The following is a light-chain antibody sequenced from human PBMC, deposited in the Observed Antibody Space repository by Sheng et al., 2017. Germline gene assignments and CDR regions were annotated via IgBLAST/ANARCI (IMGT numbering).Light chain of an antibody. CDR3: QQYNSYSFT. V-gene: IGKV1-5*03. Sequence: DIQMTQSPSTLSASVGDRVTITCRASQSIVGWLAWYQQKPGKAPKLLIYKASSLESGVPSRFSGSGSGTEFTLTISRLQPDDFATYYCQQYNSYSFTFGPGTKVDIK. CDR1: QSIVGW. J-gene: IGKJ3*01. CDR2: KAS.